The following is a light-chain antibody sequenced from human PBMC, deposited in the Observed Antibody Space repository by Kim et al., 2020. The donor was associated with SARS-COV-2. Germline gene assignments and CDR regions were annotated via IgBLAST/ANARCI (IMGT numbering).Light chain of an antibody. CDR1: RGVSSSY. CDR2: GAT. J-gene: IGKJ1*01. Sequence: ERDTVPCRAIRGVSSSYLPWSQQKPVQAPRLLIFGATSRAPGIPTRSSSSGSGTDFTLTITRLEPEDFAVYYCQQYSSSPATFGQGTKVDIK. CDR3: QQYSSSPAT. V-gene: IGKV3-20*01.